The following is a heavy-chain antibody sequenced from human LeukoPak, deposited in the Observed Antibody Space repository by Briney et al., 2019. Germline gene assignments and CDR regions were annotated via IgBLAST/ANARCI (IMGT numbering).Heavy chain of an antibody. CDR3: ARGIAAAVTEGVDY. CDR2: MNPNSGNT. D-gene: IGHD6-13*01. V-gene: IGHV1-8*01. CDR1: GYTFTSYD. J-gene: IGHJ4*02. Sequence: GASVKVSCKASGYTFTSYDINWVRQATGQGLEWMGWMNPNSGNTGYAQKFQGRVTMTRNTSISTAYMELSNLRSEDTDVYYCARGIAAAVTEGVDYWGQGTLVTVSS.